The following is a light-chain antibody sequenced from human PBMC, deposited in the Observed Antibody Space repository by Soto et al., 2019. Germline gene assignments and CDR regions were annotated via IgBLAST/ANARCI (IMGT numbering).Light chain of an antibody. CDR1: QSVGSL. V-gene: IGKV1-39*01. CDR3: QQSYSLPYT. J-gene: IGKJ2*01. Sequence: DIQMTQSPSPLSASVGDRVTITCRASQSVGSLLNWFQQRPGIAPKLLIYAASTLQSGAPSRFSGSGAGTDFTLIISSLQPEDFATYYCQQSYSLPYTFGQGTKLEI. CDR2: AAS.